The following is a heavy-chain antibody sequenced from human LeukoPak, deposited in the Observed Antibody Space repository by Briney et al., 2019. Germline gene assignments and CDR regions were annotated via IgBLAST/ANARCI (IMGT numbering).Heavy chain of an antibody. Sequence: ASVKASCKASGGTFSSYAISWVRQAPGQGLEWMGRIIPILGIANYAQKFQGRVTITADKSTSTAYMELSSLGSEDTAVYYCARWSVKPSFYGMGVWGQGTTVTVSS. CDR2: IIPILGIA. CDR1: GGTFSSYA. J-gene: IGHJ6*02. CDR3: ARWSVKPSFYGMGV. V-gene: IGHV1-69*04.